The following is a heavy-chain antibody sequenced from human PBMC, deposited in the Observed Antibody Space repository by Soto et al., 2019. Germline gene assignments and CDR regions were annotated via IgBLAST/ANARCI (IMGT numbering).Heavy chain of an antibody. CDR1: GFTFSSYA. CDR2: ISYDGSNK. Sequence: QVQLVESWGGVVQPGRSLRLSCAASGFTFSSYAMHWVRQAPGKGLEWVAVISYDGSNKYYADSVKGRFTISRDNSKNTLYLQMNSLRAEDTAVYYCARPAANYYYYGMDVWGQGTTVTVSS. D-gene: IGHD6-13*01. J-gene: IGHJ6*02. CDR3: ARPAANYYYYGMDV. V-gene: IGHV3-30-3*01.